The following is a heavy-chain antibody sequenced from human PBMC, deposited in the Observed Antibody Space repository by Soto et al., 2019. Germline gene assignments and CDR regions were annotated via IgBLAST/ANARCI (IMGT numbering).Heavy chain of an antibody. V-gene: IGHV3-74*01. Sequence: EVQLVESGGGLVQPGGSLRLSCAATGFTFRSYWMHWVRQAPGKGLVWVSRINSDGGTTNYADSVKGRFTISRDNAKNTLYLQMNSLRAEDTAVYYCARGNYYGMDVWGQGTTVTVSS. CDR3: ARGNYYGMDV. J-gene: IGHJ6*02. CDR1: GFTFRSYW. CDR2: INSDGGTT.